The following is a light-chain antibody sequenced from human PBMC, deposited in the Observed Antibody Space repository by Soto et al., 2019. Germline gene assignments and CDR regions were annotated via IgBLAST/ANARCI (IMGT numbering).Light chain of an antibody. Sequence: EVVMTQSPATLSVSPGERVTLSCRASQSINAHLAWYQQKPGQAPRLLIHGASTRATGIPARFSGSGFGTEFILTISSLQSEDFAVYYCQQYNTWLWTFGQGTEVEIQ. V-gene: IGKV3-15*01. CDR1: QSINAH. J-gene: IGKJ1*01. CDR2: GAS. CDR3: QQYNTWLWT.